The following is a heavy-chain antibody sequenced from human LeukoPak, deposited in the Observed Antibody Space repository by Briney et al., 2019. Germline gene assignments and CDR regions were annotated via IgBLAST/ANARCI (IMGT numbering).Heavy chain of an antibody. J-gene: IGHJ4*02. V-gene: IGHV1-46*01. D-gene: IGHD6-6*01. CDR2: IIPSDGFT. CDR1: GYTFSSYY. CDR3: ARESYSSSADMGY. Sequence: ASVKVSCKASGYTFSSYYVHWVRQAPGQGLEWMGMIIPSDGFTSYAQKFQGRVTMTRDMSTSTVYMELSSLRSDDTAVYYCARESYSSSADMGYWGQGTLVTVSS.